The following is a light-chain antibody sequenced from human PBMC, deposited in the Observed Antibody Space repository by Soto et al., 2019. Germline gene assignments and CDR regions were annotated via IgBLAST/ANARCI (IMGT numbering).Light chain of an antibody. CDR1: QAISTY. CDR3: QQYNNWPRT. V-gene: IGKV1-9*01. Sequence: DIQLTQSPSLLSASVGDRVTITCRASQAISTYLAWYQQTSGKAPKLLISAASTLQRGVPSRFRGSGSGTQFTLTISSLQPEDFAVYYCQQYNNWPRTFGGGTKVEIK. J-gene: IGKJ4*01. CDR2: AAS.